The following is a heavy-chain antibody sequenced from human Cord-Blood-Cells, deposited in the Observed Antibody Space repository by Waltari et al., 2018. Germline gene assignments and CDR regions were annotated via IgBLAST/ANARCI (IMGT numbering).Heavy chain of an antibody. Sequence: QLQLQESGPGLVKPSETLSLTCTVSGGSISSSSYYWGWIRKPPGKGLEWIGSIDYSGGTYYSQSLKRRVTMSVDTSKNQFSRKLSSVTAADTAVYYCARRTGLTSSTSCWFDPWGQGTLVTVSS. CDR3: ARRTGLTSSTSCWFDP. CDR2: IDYSGGT. J-gene: IGHJ5*02. D-gene: IGHD2-2*01. V-gene: IGHV4-39*01. CDR1: GGSISSSSYY.